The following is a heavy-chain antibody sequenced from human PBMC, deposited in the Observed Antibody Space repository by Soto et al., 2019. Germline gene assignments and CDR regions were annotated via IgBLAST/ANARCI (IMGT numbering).Heavy chain of an antibody. J-gene: IGHJ6*02. Sequence: QVQLVESGGGVVQPGRSLRLSCAASGFTFSSYGMHWVRQAPGKGLEWVAVISYDGSNKYYADSVKGRFTISRDNSKNTXXLQMNSLRAEDTAVYYCAKDRWLGYYDYSPYGMDVWGQGTTVTVSS. D-gene: IGHD3-3*01. CDR1: GFTFSSYG. V-gene: IGHV3-30*18. CDR3: AKDRWLGYYDYSPYGMDV. CDR2: ISYDGSNK.